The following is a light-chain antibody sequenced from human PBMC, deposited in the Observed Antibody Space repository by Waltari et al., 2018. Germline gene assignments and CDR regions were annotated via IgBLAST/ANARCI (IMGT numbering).Light chain of an antibody. CDR1: QSVSSN. J-gene: IGKJ1*01. CDR3: QQYNNWRT. CDR2: GAS. Sequence: EIVMTQSPATLSVSPGERATLSCRASQSVSSNLAWYQQRPGQPPRLLIYGASTRAPGIPARFSGSGSGTEFTLTISSLQSEDSAVYYCQQYNNWRTFGQGTKVEIK. V-gene: IGKV3-15*01.